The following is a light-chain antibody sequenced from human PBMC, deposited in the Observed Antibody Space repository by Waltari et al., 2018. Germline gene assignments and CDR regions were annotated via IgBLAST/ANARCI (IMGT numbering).Light chain of an antibody. CDR2: WAS. Sequence: DNVMNQSPDSLAVLLGEGATINCTSSQSVLYSSNNQHYSASYQQRPGQPPKWLIYWASTRESGVPDRFSGSGSGTEDSLIISSLQAEDVAVYNCQQFNSDPLTFGQGTKVEIK. CDR1: QSVLYSSNNQHY. J-gene: IGKJ1*01. V-gene: IGKV4-1*01. CDR3: QQFNSDPLT.